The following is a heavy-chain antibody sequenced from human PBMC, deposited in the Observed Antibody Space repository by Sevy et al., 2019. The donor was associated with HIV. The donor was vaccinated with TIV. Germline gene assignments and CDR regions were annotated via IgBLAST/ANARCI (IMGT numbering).Heavy chain of an antibody. CDR2: INYSRST. CDR1: GGSGGSISDYY. D-gene: IGHD2-15*01. CDR3: ARGGTSLFAP. Sequence: SETLSLTCSVSGGSGGSISDYYWSWIRQPPGKGVEWIGYINYSRSTKFNPSLKSRVTISVDTSKNQFSLKLTPVTAADTAGYYCARGGTSLFAPWGQGTLVTVSS. J-gene: IGHJ5*02. V-gene: IGHV4-59*01.